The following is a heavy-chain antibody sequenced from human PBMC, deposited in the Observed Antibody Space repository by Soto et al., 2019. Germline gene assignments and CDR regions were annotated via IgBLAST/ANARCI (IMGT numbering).Heavy chain of an antibody. CDR2: IYYSGST. CDR1: GDSISPFY. Sequence: QVQLQESGPGLVKPSETLSLTCTVSGDSISPFYWSWIRQPPGKGLEWIGFIYYSGSTNYNPSLKSRVTISLDTSKKQFSLKLRSVTPTDTAVYYCATEGARGGPDYWGQGTLVTVSS. V-gene: IGHV4-59*01. J-gene: IGHJ4*02. D-gene: IGHD3-10*01. CDR3: ATEGARGGPDY.